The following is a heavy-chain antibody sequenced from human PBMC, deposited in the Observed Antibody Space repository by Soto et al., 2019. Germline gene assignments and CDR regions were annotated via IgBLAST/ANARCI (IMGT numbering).Heavy chain of an antibody. CDR3: AKSSVNGDYLTYYFDY. CDR2: ISGSGGST. J-gene: IGHJ4*02. D-gene: IGHD4-17*01. V-gene: IGHV3-23*01. Sequence: GGSLRLSCAASGFTFSSYAMSWVRQAPGKGPEWVSAISGSGGSTYYADSVKGRFTISRDNSKNTLYLQMNSLRAEDTAVYYCAKSSVNGDYLTYYFDYWGQGTLVTVSS. CDR1: GFTFSSYA.